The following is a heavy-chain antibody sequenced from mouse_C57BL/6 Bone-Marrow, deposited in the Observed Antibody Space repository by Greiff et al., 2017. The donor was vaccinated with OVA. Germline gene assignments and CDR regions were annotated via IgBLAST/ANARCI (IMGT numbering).Heavy chain of an antibody. CDR2: INPNNGGT. CDR1: GYTFTDYN. CDR3: ARSGSTMVRFDY. D-gene: IGHD2-2*01. Sequence: EVKLVESGPELVKPGASVKMSCKASGYTFTDYNMHWVKQSHGKSLEWIGYINPNNGGTSYNQKFKGKATLTVNKSSSTAYMELRSLTSEDSAVYYCARSGSTMVRFDYWGQGTTLTVSS. J-gene: IGHJ2*01. V-gene: IGHV1-22*01.